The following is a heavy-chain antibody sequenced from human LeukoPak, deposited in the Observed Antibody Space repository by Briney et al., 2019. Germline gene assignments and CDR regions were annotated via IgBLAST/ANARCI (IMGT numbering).Heavy chain of an antibody. CDR2: VNPNSGDT. J-gene: IGHJ4*02. CDR3: ARDQDYRNYVAEY. V-gene: IGHV1-2*02. CDR1: GYTFTGYY. Sequence: ASVRASCKASGYTFTGYYMHWVRQAPGQGLEWMGCVNPNSGDTNYAQKFQGRVTMTRDTSISTAYLELNRLRSDDTAVYYCARDQDYRNYVAEYWGQGTLVTVSS. D-gene: IGHD4-11*01.